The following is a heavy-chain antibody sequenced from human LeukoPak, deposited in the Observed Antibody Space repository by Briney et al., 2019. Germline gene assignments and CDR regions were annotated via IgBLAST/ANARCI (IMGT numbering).Heavy chain of an antibody. V-gene: IGHV1-2*02. CDR2: INPNSGGT. J-gene: IGHJ3*02. Sequence: ASVKVSCKASGYTFTGYYMHWVRQAPGQGLEWMGWINPNSGGTNYAQKFQGRVTMTRDTSISTAYMELSRLRSDDTAVYYCARDLVGRSAFDIWGQGTMVTDSS. CDR1: GYTFTGYY. CDR3: ARDLVGRSAFDI. D-gene: IGHD2-15*01.